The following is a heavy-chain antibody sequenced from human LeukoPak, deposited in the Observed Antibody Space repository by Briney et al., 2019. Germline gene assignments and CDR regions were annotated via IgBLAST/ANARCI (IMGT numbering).Heavy chain of an antibody. J-gene: IGHJ4*02. V-gene: IGHV4-59*01. CDR3: ARGRKYTSGYRVTELGSGYSDY. Sequence: SETLSLTCTVSGGSISDYHWTWIRQSPGKTLEWIGCTHKSGSTHYNPSLRSRVTISLDTSKSQLSLRLKSVTAPDTAVYYCARGRKYTSGYRVTELGSGYSDYWGQGTLVTVSS. CDR1: GGSISDYH. D-gene: IGHD5-18*01. CDR2: THKSGST.